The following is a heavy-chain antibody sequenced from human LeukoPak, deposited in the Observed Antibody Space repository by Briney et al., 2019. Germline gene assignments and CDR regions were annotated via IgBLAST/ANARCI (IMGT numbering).Heavy chain of an antibody. CDR3: ARDRSSDWPLYYGMDV. CDR1: GFTFTTYN. D-gene: IGHD6-25*01. V-gene: IGHV3-48*04. J-gene: IGHJ6*02. Sequence: PGGSLRLSCAASGFTFTTYNMNWVRQAPGKGLEWVSHIGSSSSTIYYADSVKGRFTISRDNAKNSLYLQMTSLRGDDTAVYYCARDRSSDWPLYYGMDVWGQGTTVTVPS. CDR2: IGSSSSTI.